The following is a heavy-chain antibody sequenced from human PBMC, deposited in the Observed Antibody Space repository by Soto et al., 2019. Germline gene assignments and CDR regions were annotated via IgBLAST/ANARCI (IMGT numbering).Heavy chain of an antibody. J-gene: IGHJ4*02. D-gene: IGHD3-10*01. V-gene: IGHV3-72*01. CDR1: GFTFSDHY. CDR3: TVWGSGNDFGAS. CDR2: SKNKADSYTT. Sequence: EVQLVESGGGLVQPGGSLRLSCAASGFTFSDHYMGWVRQAPGKGLEWVGRSKNKADSYTTEYAASVKGRFTISRDGSKNSLFRQMNSLKTEDTAVYYCTVWGSGNDFGASWGQGILVTVSS.